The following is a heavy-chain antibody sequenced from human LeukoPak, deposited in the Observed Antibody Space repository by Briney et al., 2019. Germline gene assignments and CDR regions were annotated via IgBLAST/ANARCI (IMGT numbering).Heavy chain of an antibody. Sequence: GGSLRLSCEASPFIFSGHWLNWVSQTPGKWLEWVSSIKEDGSERQYVDSGKGRFSISRDNTKGSLFLQLNSLRAEDTAVYYCARDLGYCTNGACHTRFDYWGQGTLVTVSS. CDR3: ARDLGYCTNGACHTRFDY. CDR2: IKEDGSER. CDR1: PFIFSGHW. J-gene: IGHJ4*02. D-gene: IGHD2-8*01. V-gene: IGHV3-7*03.